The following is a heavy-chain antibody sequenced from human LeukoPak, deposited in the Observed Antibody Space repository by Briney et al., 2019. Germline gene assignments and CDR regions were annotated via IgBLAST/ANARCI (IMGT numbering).Heavy chain of an antibody. V-gene: IGHV3-7*05. CDR3: ARGMIRGVMDDY. J-gene: IGHJ4*02. CDR2: INQAGSDK. CDR1: AFSFNNDW. Sequence: GGCVSLSCAAYAFSFNNDWMGCVTQGPGQGRECVPNINQAGSDKYYLDSVKGRFTISRDNAKNSLYLQMNSLRAEDTAVYYCARGMIRGVMDDYWGQGTLVTVSS. D-gene: IGHD3-10*01.